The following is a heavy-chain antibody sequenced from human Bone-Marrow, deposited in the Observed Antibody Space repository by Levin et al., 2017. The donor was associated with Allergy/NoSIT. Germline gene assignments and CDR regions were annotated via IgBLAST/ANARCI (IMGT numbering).Heavy chain of an antibody. J-gene: IGHJ3*01. Sequence: GESLKISCAASGFTFRDYYMSWIRQAPGKGLEWISYISVSSSTEYYADSVEGRFTISRDDARASLYLQMNNLRAEDTAVYYCASHILTGTTADAFGVWGQGTMVTVSS. CDR2: ISVSSSTE. V-gene: IGHV3-11*01. D-gene: IGHD1-20*01. CDR1: GFTFRDYY. CDR3: ASHILTGTTADAFGV.